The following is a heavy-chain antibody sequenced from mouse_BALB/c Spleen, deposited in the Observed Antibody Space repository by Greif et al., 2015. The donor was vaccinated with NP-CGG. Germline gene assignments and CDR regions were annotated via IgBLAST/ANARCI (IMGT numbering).Heavy chain of an antibody. Sequence: EVKLMESGGGLVQPGGSLKLSCAASGFTFSSYTMSWVRQTPEKRLEWVAYISNGGGSTYYPDTVKGRFTISRDNAKNTLYLQMSSLKSEDTAMYYCARIFGPRKYFDYWGQGTTLTVSS. CDR1: GFTFSSYT. CDR2: ISNGGGST. V-gene: IGHV5-12-2*01. CDR3: ARIFGPRKYFDY. J-gene: IGHJ2*01.